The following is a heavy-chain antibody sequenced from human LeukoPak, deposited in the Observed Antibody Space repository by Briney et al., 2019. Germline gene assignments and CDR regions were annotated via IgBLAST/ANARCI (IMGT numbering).Heavy chain of an antibody. D-gene: IGHD3-9*01. CDR3: AREGYDILTGYYRAYNWFDP. CDR2: IYYSGST. Sequence: SETLSLTCTVSGGSVSSGSYYWSWIRQPPGKGLEWIGYIYYSGSTNCNPSLKSRVTISVDTSKNQFSLKLSSVTAADTAVYYCAREGYDILTGYYRAYNWFDPWGQGTLVTVSS. V-gene: IGHV4-61*01. J-gene: IGHJ5*02. CDR1: GGSVSSGSYY.